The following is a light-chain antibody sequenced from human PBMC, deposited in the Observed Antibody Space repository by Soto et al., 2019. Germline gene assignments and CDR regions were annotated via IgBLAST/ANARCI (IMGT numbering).Light chain of an antibody. J-gene: IGKJ2*02. CDR1: QSVSYN. Sequence: EIVMTQSPATLSVSPGERATLSCTASQSVSYNLAWYQQKPGQVPRLLIYGASTRATGIPARFSGSGSGTEFTLTISSLQSEDFAVYFCQQYNNWPPCTFGQGTKLEIK. CDR2: GAS. CDR3: QQYNNWPPCT. V-gene: IGKV3-15*01.